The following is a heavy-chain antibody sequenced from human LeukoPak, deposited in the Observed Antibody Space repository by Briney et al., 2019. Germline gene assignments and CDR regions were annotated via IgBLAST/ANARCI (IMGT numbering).Heavy chain of an antibody. CDR1: GFTLRSYG. CDR2: ISYDGSNK. D-gene: IGHD6-13*01. J-gene: IGHJ3*02. V-gene: IGHV3-30*18. Sequence: PGGSLRLSCAASGFTLRSYGMHWVRQAPGKGLEWVAVISYDGSNKYYADSVKGRFTISRDNSKNTLSLQVNSLRAEDTAVYYCAKGAAAGLDAFDIWGQGTMVTVSS. CDR3: AKGAAAGLDAFDI.